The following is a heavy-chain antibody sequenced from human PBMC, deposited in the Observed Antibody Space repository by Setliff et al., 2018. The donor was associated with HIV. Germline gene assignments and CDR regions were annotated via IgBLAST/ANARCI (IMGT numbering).Heavy chain of an antibody. CDR2: ISASSVNT. V-gene: IGHV1-18*01. CDR3: ARVPVSNYYYYMDV. CDR1: GFPFINYH. Sequence: ASVKVSCKASGFPFINYHITWVRQAPGQGLEWVGSISASSVNTNYTQGRVTMTTDISTSTAYMELRSLRSGDTAVYYCARVPVSNYYYYMDVWGKGTTVTVSS. J-gene: IGHJ6*03.